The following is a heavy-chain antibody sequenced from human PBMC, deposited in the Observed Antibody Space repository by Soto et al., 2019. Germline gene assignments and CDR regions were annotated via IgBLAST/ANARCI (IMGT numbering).Heavy chain of an antibody. CDR1: GGSFSGYY. D-gene: IGHD2-15*01. CDR3: ARGPYCSGGSCYFYYYYYGMDV. CDR2: INHSGST. V-gene: IGHV4-34*01. J-gene: IGHJ6*02. Sequence: QVQLQQWGAGLLKPSETLSLTCAVYGGSFSGYYWSWIRQPPGKGLEWIGEINHSGSTNYNPSLKSRVTISVDTSKNQFSLKLSSVTAAATAVYYCARGPYCSGGSCYFYYYYYGMDVWGQGTTVTVSS.